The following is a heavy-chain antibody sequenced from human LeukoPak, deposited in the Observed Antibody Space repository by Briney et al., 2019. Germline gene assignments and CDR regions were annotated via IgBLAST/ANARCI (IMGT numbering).Heavy chain of an antibody. Sequence: SGGSLRPSCAASGFSFMNAWMIWVRQAPGTGLECVGRIKSNADGGTPDYAAPARGRFTISRDDSKNTLYLQMNSLKTEDTAVYYCTTFYHEYSPYWGRGTLVTVSS. CDR3: TTFYHEYSPY. CDR1: GFSFMNAW. J-gene: IGHJ4*02. D-gene: IGHD2/OR15-2a*01. CDR2: IKSNADGGTP. V-gene: IGHV3-15*01.